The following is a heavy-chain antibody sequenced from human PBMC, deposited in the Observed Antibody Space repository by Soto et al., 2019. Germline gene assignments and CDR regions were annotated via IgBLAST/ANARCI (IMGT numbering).Heavy chain of an antibody. V-gene: IGHV3-30*03. J-gene: IGHJ4*02. D-gene: IGHD3-22*01. CDR3: ARDYYKYYDSSGYYRSPAY. CDR1: GFTFSNNG. Sequence: GGSLRLSCVASGFTFSNNGIHWVRQAPGKGLEWVALISYDGSDKDYADSVKGRFTISRDNSRNTLFLQMNSLRAEDTAVYYCARDYYKYYDSSGYYRSPAYWGQGTLVTVSS. CDR2: ISYDGSDK.